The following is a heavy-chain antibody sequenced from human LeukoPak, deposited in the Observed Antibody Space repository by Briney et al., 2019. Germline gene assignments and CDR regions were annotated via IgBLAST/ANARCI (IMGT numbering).Heavy chain of an antibody. J-gene: IGHJ4*02. V-gene: IGHV3-23*01. Sequence: HPGGSLRLSCAASGFTFSNYAMNWVRQPLGKGLEWVSAISSSGVSTYYADSVKGRFTISRDNSKNTLYLQMNSLRAEDTAVYYCAKAPANYVDTAMGTFDYWGQGTLVTVSS. D-gene: IGHD5-18*01. CDR3: AKAPANYVDTAMGTFDY. CDR1: GFTFSNYA. CDR2: ISSSGVST.